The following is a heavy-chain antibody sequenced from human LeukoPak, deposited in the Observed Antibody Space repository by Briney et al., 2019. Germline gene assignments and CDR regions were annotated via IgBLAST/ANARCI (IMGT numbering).Heavy chain of an antibody. D-gene: IGHD3-10*01. J-gene: IGHJ6*02. CDR3: TKEINPYIIRGDHYGMDV. V-gene: IGHV3-9*01. Sequence: SLRLSCAASGFTFDDFAMHWGRQGPGKGVGWVSGFSWNRGHTDYADSVRGRFTVSRDNAKNSLYLQMHSLRPGDTASYYCTKEINPYIIRGDHYGMDVWGQGNTVAVSS. CDR2: FSWNRGHT. CDR1: GFTFDDFA.